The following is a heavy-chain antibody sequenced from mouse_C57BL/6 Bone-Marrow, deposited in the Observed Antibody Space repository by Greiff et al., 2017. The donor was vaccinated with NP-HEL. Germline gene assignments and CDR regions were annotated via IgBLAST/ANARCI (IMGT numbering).Heavy chain of an antibody. CDR1: GYTFTSYW. CDR3: ARDRYGSSEK. J-gene: IGHJ2*01. Sequence: QVQLQQPGAELVRPGTSVKLSCKASGYTFTSYWMHWVKQRPGQGLEWIGVIDPSDSYTNYNQKFKGKATLTVDTSSGTAYMQLSSLTSEDSAVYYWARDRYGSSEKWGQGTTLTVSS. D-gene: IGHD1-1*01. CDR2: IDPSDSYT. V-gene: IGHV1-59*01.